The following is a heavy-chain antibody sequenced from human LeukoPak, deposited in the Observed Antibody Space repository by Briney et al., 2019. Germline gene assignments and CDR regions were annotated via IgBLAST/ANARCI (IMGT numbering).Heavy chain of an antibody. CDR2: FDPEDGET. V-gene: IGHV1-24*01. CDR3: AKDGLYCSSTSCYSESLAGV. J-gene: IGHJ4*02. CDR1: GYTLTELS. D-gene: IGHD2-2*01. Sequence: ASVKVSCKVSGYTLTELSMHWVRQAPGKGLEWMGGFDPEDGETIYAQKFQGRVTMTEDTSTDTAYMELNSLRAEDTAVYYCAKDGLYCSSTSCYSESLAGVWGQGTLVTVSS.